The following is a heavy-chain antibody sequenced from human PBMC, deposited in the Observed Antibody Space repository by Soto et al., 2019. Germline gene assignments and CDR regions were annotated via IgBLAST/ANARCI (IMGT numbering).Heavy chain of an antibody. CDR2: SYWNDDS. J-gene: IGHJ5*02. CDR3: AHRGYGNYPRDNWFDP. D-gene: IGHD4-17*01. Sequence: QITLKESGPTLVKPTQTLTLTCTFSGFSLTTGGAGVGWIRQPPGKALEWLALSYWNDDSRSSPSLKSRPPITKDASKNPVVLRMTNMDPVDTATYYCAHRGYGNYPRDNWFDPWGQGILVIVSS. CDR1: GFSLTTGGAG. V-gene: IGHV2-5*01.